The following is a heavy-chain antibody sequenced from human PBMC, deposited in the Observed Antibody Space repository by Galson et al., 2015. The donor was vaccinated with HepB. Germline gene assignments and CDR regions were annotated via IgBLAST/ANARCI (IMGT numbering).Heavy chain of an antibody. J-gene: IGHJ6*02. V-gene: IGHV6-1*01. CDR1: GDSGSSNYAV. Sequence: CAISGDSGSSNYAVWNWIRQSPSRGLEWLGRTYYRSKWIYDYAGSVKSRINITPDTSKNLVSLQLHSVTPADAAVYYCAYGVDVWGQGTTVTVSS. CDR3: AYGVDV. CDR2: TYYRSKWIY.